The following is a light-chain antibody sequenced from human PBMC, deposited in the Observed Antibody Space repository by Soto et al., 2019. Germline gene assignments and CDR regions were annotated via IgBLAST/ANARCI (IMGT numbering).Light chain of an antibody. CDR1: QTVNSDY. CDR3: QEYNYWPPIT. V-gene: IGKV3-20*01. J-gene: IGKJ4*01. Sequence: ELVLPQSPGTLSLSPGETAPLSWRAGQTVNSDYLAWFQQRPGQAPRLLLFATSRRATDIPERCSGSGCGTDFTPVIRRLEPEDFLGYYYQEYNYWPPITFGGGTKVDIK. CDR2: ATS.